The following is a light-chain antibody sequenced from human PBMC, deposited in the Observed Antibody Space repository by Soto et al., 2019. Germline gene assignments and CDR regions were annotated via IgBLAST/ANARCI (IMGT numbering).Light chain of an antibody. CDR3: QQHNDWPT. CDR2: GAS. V-gene: IGKV3-15*01. Sequence: ERVMTQSPATLSVTLRERATLSCRASQSVSSNLAWYQPKPGQAPRLLIYGASTRATGIPARFSGSGSGTEFTLTISSLQSEDFAVYYCQQHNDWPTFGQGTKVDI. CDR1: QSVSSN. J-gene: IGKJ1*01.